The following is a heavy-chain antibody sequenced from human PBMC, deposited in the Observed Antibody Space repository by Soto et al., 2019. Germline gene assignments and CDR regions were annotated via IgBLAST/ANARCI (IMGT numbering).Heavy chain of an antibody. CDR1: GFTFSSYG. Sequence: QVQLVESGGGVVQPGRSLRLSCAASGFTFSSYGMHWVRQAPGKGLEWVAVISYDGSNKYYADSVTGRFTISRDNSKNTLYLQMNSLRAEDTAVYYCAKGSTAMTYFDYWGQGTLVTVSS. J-gene: IGHJ4*02. D-gene: IGHD5-18*01. CDR2: ISYDGSNK. V-gene: IGHV3-30*18. CDR3: AKGSTAMTYFDY.